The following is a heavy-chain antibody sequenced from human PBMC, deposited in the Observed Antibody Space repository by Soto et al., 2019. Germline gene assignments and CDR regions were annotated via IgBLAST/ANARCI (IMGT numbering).Heavy chain of an antibody. D-gene: IGHD2-8*01. CDR1: GFTFSSYG. J-gene: IGHJ4*02. CDR3: AKDIREYCTNGVCYPEAYFDY. V-gene: IGHV3-30*18. Sequence: GGSLRLSCAASGFTFSSYGMHWVLQAPGKGLEWVAVISYDGSNKYYADSVKGRFTISRDNSKNTLYLQMNSLRAEDTAVYYCAKDIREYCTNGVCYPEAYFDYWGQGTLSPSP. CDR2: ISYDGSNK.